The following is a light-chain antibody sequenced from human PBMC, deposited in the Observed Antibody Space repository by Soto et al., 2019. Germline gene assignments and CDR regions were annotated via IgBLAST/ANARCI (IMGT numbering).Light chain of an antibody. Sequence: EIVLTHSPATLSLSPGERATLPCGASQSVSSNFLAWYQQKPGQAPRLLIYGASSRATGIPDRFSGSGSGTDFALTISSLEPEDSAVYYCQQRTSWPWTFGQGTKVDIK. CDR1: QSVSSNF. CDR2: GAS. V-gene: IGKV3D-20*02. CDR3: QQRTSWPWT. J-gene: IGKJ1*01.